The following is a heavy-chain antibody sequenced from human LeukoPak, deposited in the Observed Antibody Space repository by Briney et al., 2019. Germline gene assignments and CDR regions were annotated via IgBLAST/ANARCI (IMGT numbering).Heavy chain of an antibody. J-gene: IGHJ3*02. Sequence: GASVKVSCKASGYTFTSYGISWVRQAPGQGLGWMGWISTYNGNTNYAQKLQGRVTMTTDTSTTTAYMELRSLRSDDTAVYYCAREDPAVLGAFDIWGQGTMVTVSS. V-gene: IGHV1-18*01. CDR3: AREDPAVLGAFDI. D-gene: IGHD6-19*01. CDR2: ISTYNGNT. CDR1: GYTFTSYG.